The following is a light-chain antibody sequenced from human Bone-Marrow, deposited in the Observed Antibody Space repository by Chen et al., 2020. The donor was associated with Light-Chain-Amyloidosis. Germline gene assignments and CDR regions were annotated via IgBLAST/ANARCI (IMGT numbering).Light chain of an antibody. CDR2: DDS. Sequence: SYVLTQPSSVSVAPGQTATIACGGHNIGSTSVHWYQQTQGQAPRLVVYDDSERPSGFPERFSGSNSGNTATLPISGVEAGDDADYYCQVWDRRSDRPVFGGGTKLTVL. V-gene: IGLV3-21*02. CDR1: NIGSTS. CDR3: QVWDRRSDRPV. J-gene: IGLJ3*02.